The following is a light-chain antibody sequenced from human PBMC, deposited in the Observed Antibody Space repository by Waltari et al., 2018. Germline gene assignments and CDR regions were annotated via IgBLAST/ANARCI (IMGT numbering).Light chain of an antibody. CDR2: GAS. J-gene: IGKJ1*01. CDR3: QHYYNIPRT. Sequence: DIQMTQSPSSLSASVGDSVPITCRASQAIRDSLAWYQQKPGKAPKLLLYGASRLDSGVPFRFSGSGSGTDFTLTITSLQPEDFATYYCQHYYNIPRTFGQGTKVEVK. CDR1: QAIRDS. V-gene: IGKV1-NL1*01.